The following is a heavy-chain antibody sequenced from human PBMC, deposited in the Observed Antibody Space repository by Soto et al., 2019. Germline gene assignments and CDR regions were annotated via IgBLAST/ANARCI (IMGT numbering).Heavy chain of an antibody. J-gene: IGHJ6*02. CDR3: ARDLEYCTNGVCFGPNYSYSSDMDA. D-gene: IGHD2-8*01. CDR2: IKQDGSEK. CDR1: GFTFSKYW. V-gene: IGHV3-7*01. Sequence: GGSLRLSCAASGFTFSKYWMSWVRQAPGKGLEWVANIKQDGSEKYYVDSVKGRFTISRDNAKNSLYLQMNSLRAEDTAVYYCARDLEYCTNGVCFGPNYSYSSDMDARGQENTLTVSS.